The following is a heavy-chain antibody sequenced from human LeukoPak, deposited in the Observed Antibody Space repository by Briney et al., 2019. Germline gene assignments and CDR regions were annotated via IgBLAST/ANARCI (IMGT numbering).Heavy chain of an antibody. CDR1: GYTFTSYD. D-gene: IGHD1-26*01. CDR3: ASPGAPSGYYFDY. J-gene: IGHJ4*02. V-gene: IGHV1-8*01. CDR2: MNPNSGNT. Sequence: ASVKVSCKASGYTFTSYDINWVRQATGQGLEWMGWMNPNSGNTGYAPKFQGRVTMTRNTSISTAYMELSSLRSEDTAVYYCASPGAPSGYYFDYWGQGTLVTVSS.